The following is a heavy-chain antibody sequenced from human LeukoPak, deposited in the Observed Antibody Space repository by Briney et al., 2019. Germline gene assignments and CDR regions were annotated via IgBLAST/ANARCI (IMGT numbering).Heavy chain of an antibody. CDR1: GYTFTNYY. D-gene: IGHD3-22*01. Sequence: GASVKVSCKASGYTFTNYYIHWVRQAPGQGLQWMGIINPNGGRPTYAQRFEGRVTMTSDMSTSTVFMELSSLRSEDTAVYYCARPGDMIVAVIRDFDVYDIWGQGTMVTVSS. V-gene: IGHV1-46*01. CDR3: ARPGDMIVAVIRDFDVYDI. J-gene: IGHJ3*02. CDR2: INPNGGRP.